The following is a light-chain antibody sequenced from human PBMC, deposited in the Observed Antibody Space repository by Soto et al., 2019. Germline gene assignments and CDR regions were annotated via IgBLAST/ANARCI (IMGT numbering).Light chain of an antibody. J-gene: IGLJ2*01. CDR1: KLGDKY. V-gene: IGLV3-1*01. CDR3: QAWDSRLVV. Sequence: SYELTQPPSVSGSPGQTASITCSGDKLGDKYACWYQQKPGQSPVLVIYQDSKRPSGIPERFSGSNSGNTATLTISGTKAMDEADYYCQAWDSRLVVFGGGTKLTVL. CDR2: QDS.